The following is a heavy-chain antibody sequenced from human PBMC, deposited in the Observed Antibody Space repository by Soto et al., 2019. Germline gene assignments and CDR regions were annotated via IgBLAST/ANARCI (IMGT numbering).Heavy chain of an antibody. CDR1: GGSISSSSYY. D-gene: IGHD2-2*01. CDR3: ARYEDYCSSTSCYGVFDY. Sequence: SETLSLTCTVSGGSISSSSYYWGWIRQPPGKGLEWIGSIYYSGSTYYNPSLKSRVTISVDTSKNQFSLKLSSVTAADTAVYYCARYEDYCSSTSCYGVFDYWGQGTLVTVSS. J-gene: IGHJ4*02. V-gene: IGHV4-39*01. CDR2: IYYSGST.